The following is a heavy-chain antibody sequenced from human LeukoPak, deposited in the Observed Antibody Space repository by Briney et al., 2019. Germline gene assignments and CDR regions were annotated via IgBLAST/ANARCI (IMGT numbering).Heavy chain of an antibody. Sequence: GGSLRLSCAASGFTSSSSAMSWVRQAPGKGLEWVSAISNNGGYTYYADSVQGRFTISRDNSKSTLCLQMNSLRAEDMAVYYCAKQLGYCSDGSCYFPYWGQGTLVTVSS. CDR2: ISNNGGYT. CDR3: AKQLGYCSDGSCYFPY. V-gene: IGHV3-23*01. CDR1: GFTSSSSA. D-gene: IGHD2-15*01. J-gene: IGHJ4*02.